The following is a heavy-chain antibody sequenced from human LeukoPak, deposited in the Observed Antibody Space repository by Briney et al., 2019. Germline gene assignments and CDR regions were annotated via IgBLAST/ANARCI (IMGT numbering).Heavy chain of an antibody. J-gene: IGHJ4*02. V-gene: IGHV3-74*01. D-gene: IGHD5-18*01. CDR1: GFTFSTYW. CDR2: INVDGSST. Sequence: GGSLRLSCAASGFTFSTYWIHWVRQAPGKGLVWVSRINVDGSSTSCADSVKGRFTISRDNAENTLYLQMNSLRAEDTAVYYCARGHTTMVTSDFDSWGQGTLVTVSS. CDR3: ARGHTTMVTSDFDS.